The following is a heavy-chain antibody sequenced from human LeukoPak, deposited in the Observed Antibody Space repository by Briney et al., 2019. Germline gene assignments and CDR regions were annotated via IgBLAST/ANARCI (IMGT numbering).Heavy chain of an antibody. D-gene: IGHD1-26*01. CDR3: AREGGNYFDY. Sequence: SETLSLTCSVSGYSVTIGSYYWSWIRQPPGKGLEWIGSVYYSGSTNYNPSLKSRGTISVDTFKNQFSLRLSSVTAADTAVYYCAREGGNYFDYWGQGALVTVSS. CDR2: VYYSGST. V-gene: IGHV4-61*01. J-gene: IGHJ4*02. CDR1: GYSVTIGSYY.